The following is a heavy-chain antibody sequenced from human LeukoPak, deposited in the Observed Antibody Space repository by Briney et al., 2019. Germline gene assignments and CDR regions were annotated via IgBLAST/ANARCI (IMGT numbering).Heavy chain of an antibody. CDR3: ARGYCSGGSCYDAFDI. CDR2: IYSTGST. D-gene: IGHD2-15*01. Sequence: PSQTLSLTCTVSGDSISNGTYYWNWIRQPAGKGLEWIGRIYSTGSTNYNPSLKSRVTISVDTSKNKFSLKLSSVTAADTAVYYCARGYCSGGSCYDAFDIWGQGTMVTVSS. J-gene: IGHJ3*02. V-gene: IGHV4-61*02. CDR1: GDSISNGTYY.